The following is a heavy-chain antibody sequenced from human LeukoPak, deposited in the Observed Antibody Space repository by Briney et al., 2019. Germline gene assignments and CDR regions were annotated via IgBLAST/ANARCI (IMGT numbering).Heavy chain of an antibody. J-gene: IGHJ4*02. CDR2: ISGSGAST. Sequence: GGSLRLSCAASGFAFSSYAMSWVRQAPGKGLQWVSAISGSGASTYYADSVKGRFTISRDNSKSTLYLQMNSLRAEDTAVYYCARPPFSSSWYYFDYWGQGTLVTVSS. V-gene: IGHV3-23*01. CDR3: ARPPFSSSWYYFDY. CDR1: GFAFSSYA. D-gene: IGHD6-13*01.